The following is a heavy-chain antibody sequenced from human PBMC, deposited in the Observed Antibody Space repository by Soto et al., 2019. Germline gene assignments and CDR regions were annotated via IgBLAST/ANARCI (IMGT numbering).Heavy chain of an antibody. J-gene: IGHJ4*02. V-gene: IGHV3-74*01. D-gene: IGHD2-15*01. CDR3: ACVAATGY. CDR1: GFTFSSYW. CDR2: ISRDGSST. Sequence: PGGSLRLSCVASGFTFSSYWMHWVRQAPGKGLVWVSRISRDGSSTTYADSVKGRFTISRDNAKNTLYLQMNSLRAEDTAVYYCACVAATGYWGQGTLVTVSS.